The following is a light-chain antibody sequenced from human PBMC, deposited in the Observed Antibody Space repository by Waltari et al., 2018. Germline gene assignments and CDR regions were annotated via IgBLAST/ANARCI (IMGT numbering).Light chain of an antibody. V-gene: IGKV2-28*01. CDR2: LGS. Sequence: DIVVTQSPLSLPVTPGEPASISCRSSQSLLHRNGNNYLDWYLQKPGQSPQLLIYLGSNRASGVPDRFSGRGSGTDFTLRISRVEAEDVGVYYCMQSLQTLWTFGQGTKVEI. J-gene: IGKJ1*01. CDR1: QSLLHRNGNNY. CDR3: MQSLQTLWT.